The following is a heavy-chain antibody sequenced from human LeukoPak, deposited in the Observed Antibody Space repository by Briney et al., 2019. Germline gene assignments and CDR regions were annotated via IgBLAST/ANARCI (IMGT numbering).Heavy chain of an antibody. CDR2: IWYDGSNK. Sequence: GGSLRLSCAASGFTLSSYGMHWVRQAPGKGLEWVAVIWYDGSNKYYADSVKGRFTISRDNSKNTLYLQMNSLRAEDTAVYYCARDATGHYYGSGSSFDYWGQGTLVTVSS. V-gene: IGHV3-33*01. D-gene: IGHD3-10*01. CDR1: GFTLSSYG. J-gene: IGHJ4*02. CDR3: ARDATGHYYGSGSSFDY.